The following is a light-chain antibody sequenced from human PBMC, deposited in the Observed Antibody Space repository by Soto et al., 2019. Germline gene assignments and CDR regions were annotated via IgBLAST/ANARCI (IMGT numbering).Light chain of an antibody. J-gene: IGLJ2*01. CDR3: QSYDSRLSGSI. CDR2: GDT. CDR1: SSNIGAGYD. V-gene: IGLV1-40*01. Sequence: QSVLTQPPSVSGAPGQRVTISCTGSSSNIGAGYDVHWYQQLPGTAPKLLIYGDTNRPSGVPDRFSGSKSGTSASLAITGLQAKDEADYYCQSYDSRLSGSIFGGGTQLTVL.